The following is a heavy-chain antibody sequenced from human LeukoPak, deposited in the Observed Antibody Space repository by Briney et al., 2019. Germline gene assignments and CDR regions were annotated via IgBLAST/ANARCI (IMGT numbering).Heavy chain of an antibody. D-gene: IGHD5-24*01. CDR3: ARVREMATIASFDY. CDR1: GGTFSSSA. CDR2: IIPIFGTA. Sequence: GASVKVSCKASGGTFSSSAISWVRQAPGQGLEWMGGIIPIFGTANYAQKFLDRVTISADESTSTAYMELSSLRSEGTAVYYCARVREMATIASFDYWGQGTLVTVSS. V-gene: IGHV1-69*13. J-gene: IGHJ4*02.